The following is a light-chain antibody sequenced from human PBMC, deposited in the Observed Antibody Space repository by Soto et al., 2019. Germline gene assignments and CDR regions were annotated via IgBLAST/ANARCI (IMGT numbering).Light chain of an antibody. CDR1: QSISTY. CDR2: GAS. V-gene: IGKV1-39*01. J-gene: IGKJ4*01. CDR3: QQSYSTLLS. Sequence: DIELTQSPSSLSASVGDRVTITCRASQSISTYLNWYQQKGGKAPKLLIHGASSLQSGVPLRFSATGSGTDFSLTIMSLQPEDFETYYCQQSYSTLLSFGGGTKVDIK.